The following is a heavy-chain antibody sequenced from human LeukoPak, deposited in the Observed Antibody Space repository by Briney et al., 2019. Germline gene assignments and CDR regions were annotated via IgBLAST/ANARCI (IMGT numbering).Heavy chain of an antibody. J-gene: IGHJ4*02. CDR1: GGSFSGYY. V-gene: IGHV4-34*01. CDR3: AKSGSDYVWRSYRKQSFDY. Sequence: SETLSLTCAVYGGSFSGYYWSWFRQPPGKGLEWIGEINHSGSTNYNPSLKSRVTISVDTSKNQFSLKLSSVTAAHTAVYYCAKSGSDYVWRSYRKQSFDYWGQGTLVTVSS. CDR2: INHSGST. D-gene: IGHD3-16*02.